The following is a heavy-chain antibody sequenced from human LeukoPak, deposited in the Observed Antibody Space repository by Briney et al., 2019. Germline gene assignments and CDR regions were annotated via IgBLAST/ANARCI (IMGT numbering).Heavy chain of an antibody. CDR3: ARANWGHPMYYFDY. V-gene: IGHV3-66*01. D-gene: IGHD7-27*01. CDR2: IYSGGST. Sequence: GGSLRLSCAVSGFTVSSNYMSWVRQAPGKGLEWVSIIYSGGSTYYADSVKGRFTISRDDSKNTLYLQMNSLRAEDTAVYYCARANWGHPMYYFDYWGQGTLVTVSS. CDR1: GFTVSSNY. J-gene: IGHJ4*02.